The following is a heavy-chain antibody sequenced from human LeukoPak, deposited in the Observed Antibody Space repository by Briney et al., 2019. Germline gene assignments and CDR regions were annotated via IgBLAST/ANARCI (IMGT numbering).Heavy chain of an antibody. CDR1: GFTFSSYA. D-gene: IGHD6-19*01. Sequence: QPGGSLRLSCAASGFTFSSYAMSWVRQAPGKGLEWVSAISGSGGSTYYADSVKGRFTISRDNSMNTLYLQMNSLRAEDTAVYYCTRRGSIAVAGMGDYWGQGTLVTVSS. V-gene: IGHV3-23*01. J-gene: IGHJ4*02. CDR2: ISGSGGST. CDR3: TRRGSIAVAGMGDY.